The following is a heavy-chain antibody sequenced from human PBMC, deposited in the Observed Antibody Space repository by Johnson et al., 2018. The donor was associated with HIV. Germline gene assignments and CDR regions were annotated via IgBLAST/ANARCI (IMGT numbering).Heavy chain of an antibody. D-gene: IGHD3-22*01. V-gene: IGHV3-30*03. CDR1: GFTFSNYG. J-gene: IGHJ3*01. CDR3: ARVAYYYDTSGYLTRPRAFDV. Sequence: QVQLVESGGGVVQPGRSLRLSCAASGFTFSNYGMHWVRQAPGKGLEWVAVITFEGSDKYYTDSVKGRFTISRDNSKNTLYLQMDSLRAEDTALYYCARVAYYYDTSGYLTRPRAFDVWGQGTMVTVSS. CDR2: ITFEGSDK.